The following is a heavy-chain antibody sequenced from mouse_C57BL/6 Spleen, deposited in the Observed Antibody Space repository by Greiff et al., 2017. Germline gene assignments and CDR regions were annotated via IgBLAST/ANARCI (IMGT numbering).Heavy chain of an antibody. Sequence: VQLQQSGPELVKPGASVKISCKASGYAFSSSWMNWVKQRPGKGLEWIGRIYPGDGDTNYNGKFKGKATLTADKSSSTAYMQLSSLTSEDSAVYFCARRGDYAWFAYWGQGNLVTVSA. CDR1: GYAFSSSW. CDR2: IYPGDGDT. V-gene: IGHV1-82*01. J-gene: IGHJ3*01. D-gene: IGHD2-4*01. CDR3: ARRGDYAWFAY.